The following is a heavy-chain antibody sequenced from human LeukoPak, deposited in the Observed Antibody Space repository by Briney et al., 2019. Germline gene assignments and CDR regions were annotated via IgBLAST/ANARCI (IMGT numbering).Heavy chain of an antibody. D-gene: IGHD2-2*01. J-gene: IGHJ5*02. CDR3: ARDPTSYCSSTSCYSRWFDP. CDR1: GYTFTSYG. CDR2: ISAYNGNT. V-gene: IGHV1-18*01. Sequence: ASVKVSCKASGYTFTSYGISWVRQAPGQGLEWMGWISAYNGNTNYAQKLQGRVTMTTDTSTSTAYMELRSLRSDDTAVYYCARDPTSYCSSTSCYSRWFDPWGQGTLVTVSS.